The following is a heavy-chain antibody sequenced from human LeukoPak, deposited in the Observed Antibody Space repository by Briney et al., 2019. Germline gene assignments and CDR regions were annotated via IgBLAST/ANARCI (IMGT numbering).Heavy chain of an antibody. Sequence: GGSLRLSCAASGFTVSSNYMSWVRQAPGKGLEWVSVIYSGGSTYYADSVKGRFTISRDNSKNTLYLQMNSLRAEDTAVYYCARVGGSIVEAVLDYWGKGPWSPSPQ. J-gene: IGHJ4*03. CDR2: IYSGGST. CDR3: ARVGGSIVEAVLDY. D-gene: IGHD6-13*01. V-gene: IGHV3-53*01. CDR1: GFTVSSNY.